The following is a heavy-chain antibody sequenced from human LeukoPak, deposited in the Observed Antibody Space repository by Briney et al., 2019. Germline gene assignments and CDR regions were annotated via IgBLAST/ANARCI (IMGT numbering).Heavy chain of an antibody. CDR3: AKHTGGILRSLDY. Sequence: GGSLRLSCAASGFTFSSYAMSWVRQAPGKGLEWVSGIFIHGDETYHAESVKGRFTTSRDNSKSTLYLQTNSLTADDTAVYYCAKHTGGILRSLDYWGQGTLVTAPS. V-gene: IGHV3-23*01. D-gene: IGHD5/OR15-5a*01. CDR1: GFTFSSYA. J-gene: IGHJ4*02. CDR2: IFIHGDET.